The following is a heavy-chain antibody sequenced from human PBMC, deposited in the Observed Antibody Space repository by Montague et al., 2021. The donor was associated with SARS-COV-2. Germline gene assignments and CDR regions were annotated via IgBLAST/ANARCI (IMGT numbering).Heavy chain of an antibody. CDR1: GASVSSINW. J-gene: IGHJ5*02. CDR3: AGHPVFQQLYP. CDR2: IHHTGII. Sequence: SETLSLTCAVSGASVSSINWWSCVRQPPWRGLEWITEIHHTGIINFNPSLRSRGLITLDSSKNQSSLTQNSVTAAYTATYYCAGHPVFQQLYPWGQGTMVSVS. D-gene: IGHD6-13*01. V-gene: IGHV4-4*02.